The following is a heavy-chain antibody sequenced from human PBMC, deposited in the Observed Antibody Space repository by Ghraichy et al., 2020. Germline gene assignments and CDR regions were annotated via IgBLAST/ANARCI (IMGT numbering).Heavy chain of an antibody. Sequence: GGSLRLSCAASGFTFNNYAMSWVRQAPGKGLEWVSSMSGSGDSIHYADSVKGRFTISRDNSRNTLYLQMNSLRAEDTAVYYCAKDGPGLDIYFDYWGQGTLVTVSS. D-gene: IGHD3-10*01. J-gene: IGHJ4*02. CDR2: MSGSGDSI. CDR1: GFTFNNYA. CDR3: AKDGPGLDIYFDY. V-gene: IGHV3-23*01.